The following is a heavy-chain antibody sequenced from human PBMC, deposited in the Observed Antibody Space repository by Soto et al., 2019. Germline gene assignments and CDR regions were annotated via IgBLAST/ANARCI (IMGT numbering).Heavy chain of an antibody. Sequence: QVQLVQSGAEVKKPGSSVKVSCKASGGTFSSYAISWVRQAPGQGLEWMGGIIPIFGTANYAQQFQGRVTITADESTSTAYMELSSLRSEDTAVYYGARSRWLHLPSYYGYGMDGWGQGTRVTVSS. J-gene: IGHJ6*02. CDR2: IIPIFGTA. CDR1: GGTFSSYA. D-gene: IGHD5-12*01. V-gene: IGHV1-69*12. CDR3: ARSRWLHLPSYYGYGMDG.